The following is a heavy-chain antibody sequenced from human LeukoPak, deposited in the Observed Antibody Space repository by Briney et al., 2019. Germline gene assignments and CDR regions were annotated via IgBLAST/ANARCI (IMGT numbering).Heavy chain of an antibody. J-gene: IGHJ4*02. CDR2: ISGSGGRT. CDR3: AGTYYYDSSGYSYEY. Sequence: ETLSLTCTVSGGSISSYYWSWVRQAPGKGLEWVSGISGSGGRTDYADSVRGRFTISRDNSKDTLYLQMNSLRAEDTAVYYCAGTYYYDSSGYSYEYWGQGTLVAVSS. V-gene: IGHV3-23*01. CDR1: GGSISSYY. D-gene: IGHD3-22*01.